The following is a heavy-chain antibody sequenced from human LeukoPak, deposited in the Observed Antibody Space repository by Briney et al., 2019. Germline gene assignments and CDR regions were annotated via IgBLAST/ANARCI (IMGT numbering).Heavy chain of an antibody. V-gene: IGHV1-8*03. J-gene: IGHJ4*02. D-gene: IGHD2-21*02. Sequence: GASVKVSCKASGYTFTNYHINWVRQASGQGLEWMTWINPDTGDKGYARKFQDRVTITTDTSISTAYMELNSLSSEDTAVYFCARTTSMTASGYDYWGQGTLVTVSS. CDR3: ARTTSMTASGYDY. CDR1: GYTFTNYH. CDR2: INPDTGDK.